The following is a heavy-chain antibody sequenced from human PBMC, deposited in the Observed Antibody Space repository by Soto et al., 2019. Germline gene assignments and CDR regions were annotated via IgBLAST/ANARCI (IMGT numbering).Heavy chain of an antibody. V-gene: IGHV4-61*01. CDR2: ISYNAYT. CDR3: ARVRYFAPDP. Sequence: QVQLQESGPGLVKPSETLSLTCTVSGASLTIGNHYWSWIRQPPGKGLEWIGYISYNAYTNYNPPLKSRVTISADMSKNQFSLSLSSVTAADTAVYYCARVRYFAPDPWGQGTLVTVSS. D-gene: IGHD3-9*01. CDR1: GASLTIGNHY. J-gene: IGHJ5*02.